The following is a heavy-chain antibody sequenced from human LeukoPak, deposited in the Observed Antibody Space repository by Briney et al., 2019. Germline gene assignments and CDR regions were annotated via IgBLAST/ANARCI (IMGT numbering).Heavy chain of an antibody. Sequence: GGSLRLSCAASGFTFSSYAISWVRQAPGKGLEWVSAISGSGGSTYYADSVKGRFTISRDNSKNTLYLQMNSLRAEDTAVYYCAKGQAVAGTSPLKNWFDPWGQGTLVTVSS. CDR1: GFTFSSYA. D-gene: IGHD6-19*01. CDR3: AKGQAVAGTSPLKNWFDP. V-gene: IGHV3-23*01. CDR2: ISGSGGST. J-gene: IGHJ5*02.